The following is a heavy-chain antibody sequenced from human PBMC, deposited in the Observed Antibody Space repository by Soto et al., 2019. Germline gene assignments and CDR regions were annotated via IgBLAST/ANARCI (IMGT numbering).Heavy chain of an antibody. V-gene: IGHV3-11*06. J-gene: IGHJ4*02. Sequence: GGSLRLSCAGSGFTFGDSYMSWIRQAPGKGLEWLSYISPGSRYPAYADSVKGRFTISRDNAKRSLYLEMNSLRAEDTAVYYCARESEDLTSNFDYWGQGTLVTVSS. CDR3: ARESEDLTSNFDY. CDR1: GFTFGDSY. CDR2: ISPGSRYP.